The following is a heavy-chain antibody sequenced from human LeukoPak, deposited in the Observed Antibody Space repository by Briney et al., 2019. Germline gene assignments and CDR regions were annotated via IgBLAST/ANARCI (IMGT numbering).Heavy chain of an antibody. Sequence: AETLSLTCTVSGGSISSYYWSWIRQPPGKGLEWIGYIYYSGSTNYNPSLKSRVTISVDTSKNQFSLKLSSVTAADTAVYFCARQGGYYDFWSGYLDSWGQGTIVSASS. D-gene: IGHD3-3*01. CDR2: IYYSGST. V-gene: IGHV4-59*08. J-gene: IGHJ3*02. CDR3: ARQGGYYDFWSGYLDS. CDR1: GGSISSYY.